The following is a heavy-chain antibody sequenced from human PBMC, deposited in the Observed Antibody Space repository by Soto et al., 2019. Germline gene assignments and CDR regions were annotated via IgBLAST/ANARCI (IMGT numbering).Heavy chain of an antibody. CDR1: GYTFTSYY. CDR2: INPSGGST. CDR3: ARETIVVVPAAVNWFDP. Sequence: ASVKVSCKASGYTFTSYYMHWVRQAPGQGLEWMGIINPSGGSTSYAQKFQGRVTMTRDTSTSTVYMELSSLRSEDTAVYYCARETIVVVPAAVNWFDPWGQGTLVTVSS. D-gene: IGHD2-2*01. J-gene: IGHJ5*02. V-gene: IGHV1-46*01.